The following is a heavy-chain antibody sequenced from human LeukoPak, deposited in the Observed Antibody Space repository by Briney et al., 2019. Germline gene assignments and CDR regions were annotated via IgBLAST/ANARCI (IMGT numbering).Heavy chain of an antibody. J-gene: IGHJ5*02. V-gene: IGHV4-34*01. Sequence: ASETLSLTCAVYGGSFSGYYWSWIRQPPGKGLEWIGEINHSGSTNYNPSLKSRVTISVDTSKNQFSLKLSSVTAADTAVYYCARGTVLRFLEWLPKYNWFDPWGQGTLVTVSS. CDR3: ARGTVLRFLEWLPKYNWFDP. CDR2: INHSGST. D-gene: IGHD3-3*01. CDR1: GGSFSGYY.